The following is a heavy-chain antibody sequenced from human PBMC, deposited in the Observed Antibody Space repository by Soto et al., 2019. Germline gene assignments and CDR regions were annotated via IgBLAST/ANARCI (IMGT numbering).Heavy chain of an antibody. CDR1: GYTFTSYY. CDR3: ARGGMGYCSSTSCPAADWFDP. Sequence: ASVKVSCKASGYTFTSYYMHWVRQAPGQGLEWMGIINPSGGSTSYAQKFQGRVTVTRDTSTSTVYMELSSLRSEDTAVYYCARGGMGYCSSTSCPAADWFDPWGQGTLVTVSS. D-gene: IGHD2-2*01. V-gene: IGHV1-46*01. CDR2: INPSGGST. J-gene: IGHJ5*02.